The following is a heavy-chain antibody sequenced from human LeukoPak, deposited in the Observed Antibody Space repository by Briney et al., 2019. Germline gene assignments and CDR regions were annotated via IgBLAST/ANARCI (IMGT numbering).Heavy chain of an antibody. D-gene: IGHD1-26*01. Sequence: GGSLRLSCAASGFTFSNFAMTWVRQAPGKGLEYVSAISGSGASTYYADSVKGRFTISRDNAKKSLYLQMNSLRAEDTALYYCAKDTQLRGSYYLDAFDIWGQGTMVTVSS. J-gene: IGHJ3*02. CDR2: ISGSGAST. CDR1: GFTFSNFA. CDR3: AKDTQLRGSYYLDAFDI. V-gene: IGHV3-23*01.